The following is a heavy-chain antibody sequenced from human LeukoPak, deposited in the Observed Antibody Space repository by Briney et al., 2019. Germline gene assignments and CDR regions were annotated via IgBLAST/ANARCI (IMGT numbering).Heavy chain of an antibody. D-gene: IGHD1-26*01. CDR3: ARGPIVYFDY. Sequence: GGSLRLSCAASGFTFGSYGMHWVRQAPGKGLEWVAVISYDGSNKYYADSVKGRFTISRDNSKNTLYLQMNSLRAEDTAVYYCARGPIVYFDYWGQGTLVTVSS. CDR1: GFTFGSYG. V-gene: IGHV3-30*03. J-gene: IGHJ4*02. CDR2: ISYDGSNK.